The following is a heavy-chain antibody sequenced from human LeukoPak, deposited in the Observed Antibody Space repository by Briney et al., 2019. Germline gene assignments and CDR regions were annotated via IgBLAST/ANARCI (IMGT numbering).Heavy chain of an antibody. D-gene: IGHD3-22*01. CDR1: GGSISSGDYY. V-gene: IGHV4-30-4*01. CDR2: IYYSGST. Sequence: SQTLSLTCTVSGGSISSGDYYWSWIRQPPGKGLEWIGYIYYSGSTYYNPSLKSRVTISVDTSKNRFSLKLSSVTAADTAVYYCARVKRDSSGYYPRRNWFPPWGQGTLVTVSS. J-gene: IGHJ5*02. CDR3: ARVKRDSSGYYPRRNWFPP.